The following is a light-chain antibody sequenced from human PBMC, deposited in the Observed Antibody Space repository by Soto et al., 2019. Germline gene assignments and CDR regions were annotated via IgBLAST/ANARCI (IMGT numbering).Light chain of an antibody. Sequence: EIVLTQTPATLSLSPGERATLSCGASQSVRSDYLAWYQHKPGLAPRFLIFDASYRSTGIPDRFSGSGSGTDFTLTISRLEPEDFAVYYCQQYGSSPNTFGQGTRLEIK. V-gene: IGKV3D-20*01. CDR3: QQYGSSPNT. CDR1: QSVRSDY. J-gene: IGKJ5*01. CDR2: DAS.